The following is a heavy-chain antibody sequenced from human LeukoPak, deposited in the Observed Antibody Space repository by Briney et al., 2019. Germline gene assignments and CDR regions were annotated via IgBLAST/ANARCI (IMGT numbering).Heavy chain of an antibody. Sequence: ASVKVSCKASGYTFTSYGISWVRQAPGQGLEWMGWISAYNGNTNYAQKLQGRVTMTTDTSTSTAYMELRSLRSDDTAVYYCARDRVRDFWSGYHYYYYMDVWGKGTTVTVSS. CDR2: ISAYNGNT. D-gene: IGHD3-3*01. CDR1: GYTFTSYG. J-gene: IGHJ6*03. CDR3: ARDRVRDFWSGYHYYYYMDV. V-gene: IGHV1-18*01.